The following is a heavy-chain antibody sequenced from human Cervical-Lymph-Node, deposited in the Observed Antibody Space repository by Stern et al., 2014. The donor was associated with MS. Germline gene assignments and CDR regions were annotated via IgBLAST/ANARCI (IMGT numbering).Heavy chain of an antibody. V-gene: IGHV4-31*03. J-gene: IGHJ5*01. D-gene: IGHD2-2*01. CDR1: GGSISTGGYF. Sequence: QVQLQESGPGLVKPSQTLSLTCTVSGGSISTGGYFWSWIRPHPGKGLEWIGLIYHSGRTYYNPSLKCRVTISVDPSKNQFSLNLSSVTAADTAVYYCARKGAIVPAAIENWFDSWGQGTLVTVSS. CDR2: IYHSGRT. CDR3: ARKGAIVPAAIENWFDS.